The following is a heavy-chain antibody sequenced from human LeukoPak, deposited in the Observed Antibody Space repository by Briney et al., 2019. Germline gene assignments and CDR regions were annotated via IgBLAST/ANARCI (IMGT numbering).Heavy chain of an antibody. CDR1: GFTFSSYG. J-gene: IGHJ4*02. CDR2: IRYDGSNK. Sequence: GGSLRLSCAVSGFTFSSYGMHWVRQAPGKGLEWVAFIRYDGSNKYYAESVKGRFTISRDNAKNSLYLQMNSLRAEDTAIYYCARAMSQDSSGYYAPFDYWGQGTLVTVSS. D-gene: IGHD3-22*01. V-gene: IGHV3-30*02. CDR3: ARAMSQDSSGYYAPFDY.